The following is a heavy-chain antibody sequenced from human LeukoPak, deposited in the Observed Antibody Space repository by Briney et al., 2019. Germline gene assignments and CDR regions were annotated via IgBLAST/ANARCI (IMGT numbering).Heavy chain of an antibody. D-gene: IGHD3-22*01. V-gene: IGHV3-30*02. J-gene: IGHJ4*02. Sequence: GGSLRLSCAASGFTFSSYGMHWVRQAPGKGLEWVASIREDGSQKSAVDSVKGRFTISRDNSKNTLYLQMNSLRAEDTAVYYCAKAMLLYYYDSSGDYWGQGTLVTVSS. CDR1: GFTFSSYG. CDR3: AKAMLLYYYDSSGDY. CDR2: IREDGSQK.